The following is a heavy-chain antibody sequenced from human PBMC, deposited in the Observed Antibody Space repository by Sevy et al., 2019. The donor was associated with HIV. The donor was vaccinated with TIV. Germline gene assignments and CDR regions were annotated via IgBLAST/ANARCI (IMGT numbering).Heavy chain of an antibody. CDR1: GGIFRSNA. V-gene: IGHV1-69*13. Sequence: ASVKVSCKATGGIFRSNAISWVRQAPGQGLEWMGGIIAVFGTTHYVQKFQGRVTITADESRSTAYMELSSLTSEDTAVYYCARDKNYYVSGSFDHWGQGSQVTVSS. J-gene: IGHJ4*01. D-gene: IGHD3-10*01. CDR3: ARDKNYYVSGSFDH. CDR2: IIAVFGTT.